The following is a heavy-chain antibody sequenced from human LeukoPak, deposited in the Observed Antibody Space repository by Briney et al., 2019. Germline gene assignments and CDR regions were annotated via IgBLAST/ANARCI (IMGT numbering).Heavy chain of an antibody. J-gene: IGHJ6*02. Sequence: GGSLRLSCAASGFTFNSYAMSWVRQAPGKGLEWVSGITGGGGTTYYADSVKGRFTISRDNSKNTLYLQMNSLRAEDTAVYYCARDRRGSWFRGGEHGMDVWGQGTTVTVSS. CDR1: GFTFNSYA. V-gene: IGHV3-23*01. CDR3: ARDRRGSWFRGGEHGMDV. D-gene: IGHD6-13*01. CDR2: ITGGGGTT.